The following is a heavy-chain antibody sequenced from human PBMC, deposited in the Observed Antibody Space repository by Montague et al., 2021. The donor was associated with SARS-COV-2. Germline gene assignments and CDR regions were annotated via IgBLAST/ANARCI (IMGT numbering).Heavy chain of an antibody. Sequence: SETLSLTCTVSGGSISSSSYYWGWIRQPPGKGLEWIGSIYYSGSTHYNPSLKSRVTISVDTSKNQFSLKLSSVTAADTAVYYCARQGDIVVVVAATEIHYYYGMDVWGQGTTVTVSS. V-gene: IGHV4-39*01. D-gene: IGHD2-15*01. CDR1: GGSISSSSYY. CDR3: ARQGDIVVVVAATEIHYYYGMDV. J-gene: IGHJ6*02. CDR2: IYYSGST.